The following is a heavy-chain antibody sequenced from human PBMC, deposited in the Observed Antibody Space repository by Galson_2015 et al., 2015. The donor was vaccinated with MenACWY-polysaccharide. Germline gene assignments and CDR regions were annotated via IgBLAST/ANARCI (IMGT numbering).Heavy chain of an antibody. J-gene: IGHJ4*02. CDR1: GGSISSGNYY. CDR3: VRVGYCTGGSCYGLDY. Sequence: LSLTCAVSGGSISSGNYYWSWIRQPPGKGLEWIGYIYCSGSTCSNPSLKSRVSISVDTSKNQFSLKLTSVAAADTAVYYCVRVGYCTGGSCYGLDYWGQGTLVTVSS. CDR2: IYCSGST. D-gene: IGHD2-15*01. V-gene: IGHV4-30-4*01.